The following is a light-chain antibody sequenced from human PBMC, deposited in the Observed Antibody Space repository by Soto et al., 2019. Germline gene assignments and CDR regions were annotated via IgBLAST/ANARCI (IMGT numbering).Light chain of an antibody. CDR2: GAS. Sequence: EIVLTQSPGTLSLSPGERATLSCRASQSVSSNYLAWYQQKPGQAPKLLIYGASSGATGIPDRFSGSGSGTDFTLTISSLQPEDVAAYYCQKYNSAPLTFGGGTKVDIK. V-gene: IGKV3-20*01. CDR3: QKYNSAPLT. CDR1: QSVSSNY. J-gene: IGKJ4*01.